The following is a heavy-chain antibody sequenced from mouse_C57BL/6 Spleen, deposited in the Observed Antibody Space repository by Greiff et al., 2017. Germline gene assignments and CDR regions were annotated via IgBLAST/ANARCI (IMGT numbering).Heavy chain of an antibody. V-gene: IGHV7-3*01. CDR3: ARWRTLYYLDY. J-gene: IGHJ2*01. CDR2: IRNKANGYTT. CDR1: GFTFTDYY. Sequence: EVQLVESGGGLVQPGGSLSLSCAASGFTFTDYYLSWVRQPPGKALAWLGFIRNKANGYTTEYSASVKERFTSSRDNSQSILYLQVNALRAADSATYYCARWRTLYYLDYWGQGTTLTVSS.